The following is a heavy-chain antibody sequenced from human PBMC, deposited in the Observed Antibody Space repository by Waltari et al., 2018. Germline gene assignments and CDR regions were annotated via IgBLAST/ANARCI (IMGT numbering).Heavy chain of an antibody. V-gene: IGHV3-30-3*01. CDR2: ISYDGSNK. CDR1: GFTFSSYA. Sequence: QVQLVESGGGVVQPGRSLRLSCAASGFTFSSYAMHWVRQAPGKGLAWVAVISYDGSNKYYADSGKGRFTISRDNSKNTLYLQMNSLRAEDTAVYYCARDTYYDYIWGTHPLGPDAFDIWGQGTMVTVSS. J-gene: IGHJ3*02. D-gene: IGHD3-16*01. CDR3: ARDTYYDYIWGTHPLGPDAFDI.